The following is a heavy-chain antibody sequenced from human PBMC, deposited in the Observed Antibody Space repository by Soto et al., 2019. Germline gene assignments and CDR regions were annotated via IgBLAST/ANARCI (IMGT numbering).Heavy chain of an antibody. CDR1: GFTFSSYG. D-gene: IGHD3-3*01. V-gene: IGHV3-21*01. CDR2: ISRSSNYI. CDR3: ARDNSAQTFGVQPVEVPLDY. Sequence: EVQLVESGGGLVQPGGSLRLSCAASGFTFSSYGMNWVRQAPGKGLEWVSFISRSSNYIYYADSVKGRFTISRDNAKNSLYLQMNSLRAEDTAVYYCARDNSAQTFGVQPVEVPLDYWGQGTLVTVSS. J-gene: IGHJ4*02.